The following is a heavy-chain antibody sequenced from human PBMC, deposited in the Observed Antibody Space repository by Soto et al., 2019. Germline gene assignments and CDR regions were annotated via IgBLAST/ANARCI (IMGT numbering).Heavy chain of an antibody. CDR1: GFTFDDYA. V-gene: IGHV3-9*01. J-gene: IGHJ4*02. D-gene: IGHD6-19*01. CDR2: ISWNSGNV. CDR3: AKTRGWYSPWDY. Sequence: EVQLVESGGGLVQPGRSLRLSCVASGFTFDDYAMHWVRQAPGKGLEWVSSISWNSGNVGYADSVTGRFAISRDNAKKSLYLQMNSLRTEDTAFYYCAKTRGWYSPWDYWGQGTLVTVSS.